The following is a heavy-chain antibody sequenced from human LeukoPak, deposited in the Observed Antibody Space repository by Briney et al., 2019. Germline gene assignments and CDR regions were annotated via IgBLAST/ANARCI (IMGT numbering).Heavy chain of an antibody. V-gene: IGHV3-53*04. Sequence: PGGSLRLSCAASGFTVSSNYMSWVRQAPGKGLEWVSVIYSGGSTYYADSVKGRFTISRHNSKNTLYLQMNSLRAEDTAVYYYAREGAVAGNNYFDYWGQGTLVTVSS. CDR3: AREGAVAGNNYFDY. J-gene: IGHJ4*02. CDR2: IYSGGST. D-gene: IGHD6-19*01. CDR1: GFTVSSNY.